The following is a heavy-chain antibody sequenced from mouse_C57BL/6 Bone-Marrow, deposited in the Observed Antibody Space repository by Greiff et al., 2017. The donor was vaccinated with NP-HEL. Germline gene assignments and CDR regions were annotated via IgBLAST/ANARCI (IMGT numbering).Heavy chain of an antibody. D-gene: IGHD2-12*01. J-gene: IGHJ1*03. CDR2: IRSKSSNYAT. CDR1: GFTFNTYA. CDR3: VREETTPLYWYFDV. Sequence: EVQGVESGGGLVQPKGSLKLSCAASGFTFNTYAMHWVRQAPGKGLEWVARIRSKSSNYATYYADSVKDRFTISRDDSQSMLYLQMNNLKTEDTAMYYCVREETTPLYWYFDVWGTGTTVTVSS. V-gene: IGHV10-3*01.